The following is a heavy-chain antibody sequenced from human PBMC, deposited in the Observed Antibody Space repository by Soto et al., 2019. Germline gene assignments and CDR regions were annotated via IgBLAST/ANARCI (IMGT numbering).Heavy chain of an antibody. J-gene: IGHJ5*02. CDR2: MNPNSGNT. CDR1: ESTFMNYY. V-gene: IGHV1-8*01. D-gene: IGHD1-1*01. Sequence: ASVNVSCKSSESTFMNYYISWVRQATGQGLEWMGWMNPNSGNTCYALKFQGRVSMTRNTSIYTVYLELSSLASDDTAVYYCVRMASSGTLNWFDPWGQGTLVTVS. CDR3: VRMASSGTLNWFDP.